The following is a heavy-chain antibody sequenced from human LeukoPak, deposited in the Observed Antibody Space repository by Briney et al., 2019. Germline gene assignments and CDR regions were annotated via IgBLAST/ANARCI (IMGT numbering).Heavy chain of an antibody. V-gene: IGHV1-24*01. D-gene: IGHD2-2*01. CDR1: GYTLTELS. Sequence: ASVKVSCKVPGYTLTELSMHWVRQAPGKGLEWMGGFDPEDGETIYAQKFQGRVTMTEDTSTDTAYMELSSLRSEDTAVYYCATDDVIVVVPAATFDYWGQGTLVTVSS. CDR2: FDPEDGET. J-gene: IGHJ4*02. CDR3: ATDDVIVVVPAATFDY.